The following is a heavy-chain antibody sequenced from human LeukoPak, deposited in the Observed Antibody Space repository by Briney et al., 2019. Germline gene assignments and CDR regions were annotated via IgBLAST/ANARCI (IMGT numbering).Heavy chain of an antibody. J-gene: IGHJ6*02. CDR2: IYYSGST. CDR3: ARGKWYYYGSGSYYKAYYYYGMDV. V-gene: IGHV4-59*01. D-gene: IGHD3-10*01. CDR1: GGSISSYY. Sequence: SETQSLTCTASGGSISSYYWSWIRQPPGKGLEWIGYIYYSGSTNYNPSLKSRVTISVDTSKNQFSLKLSSVTAADTAVYYCARGKWYYYGSGSYYKAYYYYGMDVWGQGTTVTVSS.